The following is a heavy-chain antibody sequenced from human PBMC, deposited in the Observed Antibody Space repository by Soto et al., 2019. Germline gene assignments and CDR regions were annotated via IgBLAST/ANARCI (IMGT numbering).Heavy chain of an antibody. D-gene: IGHD3-10*01. CDR3: AKVGPYTPYGSGTFHYQYAMDV. CDR1: GFTVSSNY. CDR2: IYSDGRT. J-gene: IGHJ6*02. Sequence: PGGSLRLSCAASGFTVSSNYMNWVRQAPGKGLEWVSIIYSDGRTYSADSVKGRFTISRDNSKDTVYLQMNSLRPADTAVYYCAKVGPYTPYGSGTFHYQYAMDVWGQGTTVTVS. V-gene: IGHV3-53*05.